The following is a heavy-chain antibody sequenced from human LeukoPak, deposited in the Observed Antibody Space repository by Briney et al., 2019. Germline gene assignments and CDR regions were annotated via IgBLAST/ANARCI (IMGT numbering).Heavy chain of an antibody. CDR1: GFTFNHYG. CDR2: IWSDGTNR. D-gene: IGHD4-11*01. CDR3: AKDAQRGFDYSNSLEY. V-gene: IGHV3-33*03. J-gene: IGHJ4*02. Sequence: GGSLRLSCAATGFTFNHYGMHWVRQAPGKGLEWVAVIWSDGTNRFYSGSVKGRFTISRDDAGKTVYLHMSSLRPEDTGVYYCAKDAQRGFDYSNSLEYWGQGTPVTVST.